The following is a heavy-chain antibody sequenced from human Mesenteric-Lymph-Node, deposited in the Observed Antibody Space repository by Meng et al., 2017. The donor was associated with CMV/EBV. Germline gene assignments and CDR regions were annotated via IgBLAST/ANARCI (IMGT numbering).Heavy chain of an antibody. CDR3: ARGPYDFWSAYHNLAFDY. CDR2: MSSGGSSI. D-gene: IGHD3-3*01. J-gene: IGHJ4*02. CDR1: GFSFSSYD. Sequence: GESLKISCAASGFSFSSYDMIWVRQTPEKGLEWVSYMSSGGSSIYYADSVKGRFTISRDNAKKSLYLQMSSLRADDTAVYYCARGPYDFWSAYHNLAFDYWGQGTLVTVSS. V-gene: IGHV3-48*03.